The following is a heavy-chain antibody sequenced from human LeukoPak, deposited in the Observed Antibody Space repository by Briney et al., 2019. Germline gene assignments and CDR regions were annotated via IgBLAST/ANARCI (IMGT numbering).Heavy chain of an antibody. V-gene: IGHV3-21*01. Sequence: GGSLRLSCEASGFSFSSDNMDWVRQTPGKGLEWISSITTSSTYTFYADSVKGRFTISRDNARNSLYLQMNSLTAEDTAVYYCARDPYSGAYGNTYYYYMDVWGKGTTVTISS. CDR2: ITTSSTYT. CDR3: ARDPYSGAYGNTYYYYMDV. J-gene: IGHJ6*03. CDR1: GFSFSSDN. D-gene: IGHD1-26*01.